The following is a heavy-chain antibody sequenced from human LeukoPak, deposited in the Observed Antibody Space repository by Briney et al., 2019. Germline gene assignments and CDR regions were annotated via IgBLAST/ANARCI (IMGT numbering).Heavy chain of an antibody. V-gene: IGHV3-30-3*01. J-gene: IGHJ3*02. CDR3: ARAQSSSWYKDAFDI. CDR2: ISYDGSNK. CDR1: GFTFSSYA. Sequence: GRSLRLSCAASGFTFSSYAMHWVRQAPGKGLEWVAVISYDGSNKYYADSVKGRFTISRDNSKNTLYLQMNSLRAEDTAVYYCARAQSSSWYKDAFDIWGQGTMVTVSS. D-gene: IGHD6-13*01.